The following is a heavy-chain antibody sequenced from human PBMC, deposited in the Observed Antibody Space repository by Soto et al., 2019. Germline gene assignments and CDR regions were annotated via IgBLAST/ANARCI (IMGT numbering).Heavy chain of an antibody. V-gene: IGHV4-31*03. Sequence: QVQLQESGPGLVKPSQTLSLTCTVSGGSISSGGYYWSWIRQHPGKGLEWIGYIYYSGSTYYNPSRKSRVTISVDTSKNQFSLKLSSVTAADTAVYYCARDPHLAYDSSGPGAFDIWGQGTMVTVSS. D-gene: IGHD3-22*01. CDR3: ARDPHLAYDSSGPGAFDI. J-gene: IGHJ3*02. CDR2: IYYSGST. CDR1: GGSISSGGYY.